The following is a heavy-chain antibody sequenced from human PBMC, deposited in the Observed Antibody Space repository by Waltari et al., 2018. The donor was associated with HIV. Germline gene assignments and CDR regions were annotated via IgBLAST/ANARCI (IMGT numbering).Heavy chain of an antibody. D-gene: IGHD4-4*01. V-gene: IGHV1-46*03. CDR1: GYTFTRFY. CDR2: VSPEGGAA. CDR3: GRGSADYINY. J-gene: IGHJ4*02. Sequence: QVYLAQSGSEIKRPGASVKISCKTSGYTFTRFYIHWVRQAPGQGLHWVGVVSPEGGAATFPPHFQDMLTLTADTSTDTAFLEMTKLTSADTAVYFCGRGSADYINYWGQGTLVIVS.